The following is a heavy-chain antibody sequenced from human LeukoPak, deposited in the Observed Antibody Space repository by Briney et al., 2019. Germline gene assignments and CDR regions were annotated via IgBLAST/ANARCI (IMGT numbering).Heavy chain of an antibody. Sequence: PSETLSLTCPGSGGCLSRGGYYWSGLRQPPGKGLEWFVYIYHRGATYYIPTVNSRVTISVDRSKNQFSLKLSSVTAADTAVYYCARASATGTLDVWGKGTTVTVSS. CDR1: GGCLSRGGYY. J-gene: IGHJ6*01. V-gene: IGHV4-30-2*01. CDR3: ARASATGTLDV. D-gene: IGHD4-11*01. CDR2: IYHRGAT.